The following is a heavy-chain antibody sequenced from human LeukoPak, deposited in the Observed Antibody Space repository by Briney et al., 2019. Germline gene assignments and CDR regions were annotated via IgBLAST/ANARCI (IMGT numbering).Heavy chain of an antibody. V-gene: IGHV1-69*01. CDR1: GGTFSSYA. CDR3: ARATVGTWGIAAAGNNWFDP. D-gene: IGHD6-13*01. J-gene: IGHJ5*02. Sequence: SVKVSCKASGGTFSSYAISWVRQAPGQGLEWMGGIIPIFGTANYAQKFQGRVTMTADESTSTAYMELSSLRSEDTAVYYCARATVGTWGIAAAGNNWFDPWGQGTLVTVSS. CDR2: IIPIFGTA.